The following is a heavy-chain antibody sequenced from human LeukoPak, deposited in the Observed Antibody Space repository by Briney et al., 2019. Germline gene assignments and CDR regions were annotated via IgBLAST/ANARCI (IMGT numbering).Heavy chain of an antibody. CDR1: GYTFTSYG. D-gene: IGHD6-19*01. V-gene: IGHV1-18*01. Sequence: ASVNVSCKASGYTFTSYGISWVRQAPGQGLERMGWISAYNGNTNYAQKLQGRVTMTTDTSTSTAYMELRSLRSDDTAVYYCARDPALGYTSGWYNWFDPWGQGTLVTVSS. J-gene: IGHJ5*02. CDR2: ISAYNGNT. CDR3: ARDPALGYTSGWYNWFDP.